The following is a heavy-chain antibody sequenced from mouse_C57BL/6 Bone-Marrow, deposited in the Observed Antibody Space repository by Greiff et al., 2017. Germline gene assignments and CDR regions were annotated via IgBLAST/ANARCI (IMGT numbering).Heavy chain of an antibody. Sequence: VQLQQSGPELVKPGASVKISCKASGYSFTSYYIHWVKQRPGQGLEWIGWIYPVSGNTKYNEKFKGKATLTADTSSSTAYMQLSSLTSEDSAVYYCARTWLLPLFAYWGQGTLVTVSA. CDR2: IYPVSGNT. CDR1: GYSFTSYY. D-gene: IGHD2-3*01. J-gene: IGHJ3*01. CDR3: ARTWLLPLFAY. V-gene: IGHV1-66*01.